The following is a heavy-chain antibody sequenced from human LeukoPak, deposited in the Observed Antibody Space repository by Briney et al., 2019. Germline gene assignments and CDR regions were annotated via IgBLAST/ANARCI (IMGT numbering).Heavy chain of an antibody. Sequence: GESLKISCKGSGYSFTSYWIGWVRQMPGKGLEWKGIIYPGDSDTRYSPSFQGQVTISADKSISTAYLQWSSLKASDTAMYYCARYDYYDSSGYKNYFDYWGQGTLVTVSS. D-gene: IGHD3-22*01. CDR3: ARYDYYDSSGYKNYFDY. J-gene: IGHJ4*02. CDR2: IYPGDSDT. V-gene: IGHV5-51*01. CDR1: GYSFTSYW.